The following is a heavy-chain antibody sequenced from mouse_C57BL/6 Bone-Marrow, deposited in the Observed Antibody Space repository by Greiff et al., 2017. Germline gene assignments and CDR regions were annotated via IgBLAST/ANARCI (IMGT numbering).Heavy chain of an antibody. V-gene: IGHV1-81*01. D-gene: IGHD1-1*01. Sequence: QVQLKQSGAELARPGASVKLSCKASGYTFTSYGISWVKQRPGQGLEWIGEIYPRSGNTYYNEKFKGKATLTVDKSSSTAYMQLRSLTSEDSAVYFCAKYYDGPYWYFDVWGTGTTVTVSS. CDR1: GYTFTSYG. CDR2: IYPRSGNT. J-gene: IGHJ1*03. CDR3: AKYYDGPYWYFDV.